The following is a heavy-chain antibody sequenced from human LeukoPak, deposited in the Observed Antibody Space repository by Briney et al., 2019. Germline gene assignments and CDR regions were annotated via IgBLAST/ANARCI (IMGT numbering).Heavy chain of an antibody. V-gene: IGHV4-59*01. Sequence: SETLSLTCSVSGDSMSNYYWTWIRQPPGKALESIGYIPDRGSTYYSPSLKSRATISADTSKNQISLKLTSVTAADTAVYYCARDVCSGGTCYLDYWGRGTLVSVSS. J-gene: IGHJ4*02. CDR1: GDSMSNYY. CDR2: IPDRGST. CDR3: ARDVCSGGTCYLDY. D-gene: IGHD2-15*01.